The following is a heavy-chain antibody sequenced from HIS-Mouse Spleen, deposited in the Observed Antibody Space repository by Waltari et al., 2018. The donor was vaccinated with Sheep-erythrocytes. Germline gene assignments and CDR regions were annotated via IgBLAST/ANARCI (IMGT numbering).Heavy chain of an antibody. V-gene: IGHV4-34*01. CDR1: GGSFSGYY. D-gene: IGHD6-19*01. CDR3: ALSVDLAGAFDI. CDR2: INHSGST. Sequence: QVQLQQWGAGLLKPSETLSLTCAVYGGSFSGYYWSWIRQPPGKGLEWIGEINHSGSTNYNPSLKSRFTISVDPSKNQFSLKLSSVTAADTAVYYCALSVDLAGAFDIWGQGTMVTVSS. J-gene: IGHJ3*02.